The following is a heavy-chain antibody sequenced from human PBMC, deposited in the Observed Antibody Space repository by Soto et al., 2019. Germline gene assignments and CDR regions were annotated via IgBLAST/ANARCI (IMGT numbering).Heavy chain of an antibody. J-gene: IGHJ4*02. D-gene: IGHD3-3*01. CDR1: GFTFSNYA. CDR2: IGGRGVST. V-gene: IGHV3-23*01. Sequence: GGSLRLSCAASGFTFSNYAVSWVRQAPGKGLQWVSAIGGRGVSTMYADSVKGRFTISRDNSKNILYLQMNSLRVEDTAVYYCAKRGYDFRSGYYYYFDYWGLGALVTVSS. CDR3: AKRGYDFRSGYYYYFDY.